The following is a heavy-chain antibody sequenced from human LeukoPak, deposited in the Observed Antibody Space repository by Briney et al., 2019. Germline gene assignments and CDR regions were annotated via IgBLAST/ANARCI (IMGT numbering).Heavy chain of an antibody. V-gene: IGHV1-18*01. Sequence: ASVKVSCKASGYTFTGYGISWVRQAPGQGLEWMGWISAYNGNTNYAQKLQGRVTMTTDTSTSTAYMELRSLRSDDTAVYYCARDVSYYDSGSYLFSQTDFDYWGQGTLVTVSS. CDR1: GYTFTGYG. CDR3: ARDVSYYDSGSYLFSQTDFDY. CDR2: ISAYNGNT. J-gene: IGHJ4*02. D-gene: IGHD3-10*01.